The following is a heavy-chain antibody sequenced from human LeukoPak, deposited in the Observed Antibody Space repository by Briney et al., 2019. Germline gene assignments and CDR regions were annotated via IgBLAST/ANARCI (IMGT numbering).Heavy chain of an antibody. V-gene: IGHV3-23*01. CDR1: GFPFNTYV. CDR2: ISNSGDAT. Sequence: GGSLRLSCAASGFPFNTYVMSWVRQAPGKGLEWVSTISNSGDATYYADSVKGRFTISRDNSKNTLYLQMNSLRAEDTAVYYCAKAPPYKKYFDYWGQGTLVTVSS. J-gene: IGHJ4*02. CDR3: AKAPPYKKYFDY. D-gene: IGHD1-1*01.